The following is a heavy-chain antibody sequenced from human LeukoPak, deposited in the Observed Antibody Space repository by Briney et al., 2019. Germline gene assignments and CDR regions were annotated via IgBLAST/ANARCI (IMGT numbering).Heavy chain of an antibody. CDR3: ASFLSYYDSSGYKNDAFDI. CDR2: IRFDGGKK. V-gene: IGHV3-30*02. CDR1: GFTFSRYG. D-gene: IGHD3-22*01. Sequence: PGGSLRLSCAASGFTFSRYGIHWVRQAPGKGLEWVAFIRFDGGKKYYADSVKGRFTISRDNSNNTVYLQMNSLRAEDTAVYYCASFLSYYDSSGYKNDAFDIWGQGTMVTVSS. J-gene: IGHJ3*02.